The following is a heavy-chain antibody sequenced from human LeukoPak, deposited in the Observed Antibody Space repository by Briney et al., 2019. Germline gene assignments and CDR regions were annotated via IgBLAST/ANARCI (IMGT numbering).Heavy chain of an antibody. CDR3: ARDLSTDYDILTGQNWFDP. V-gene: IGHV3-33*01. Sequence: GRSLRLSCAASGFTFSSYGMHWVRQAPGKGLEWVALIWYDGSNKYYADSVKGRFTISRDNAKNSLYLQMNSLRAEDTAVYYCARDLSTDYDILTGQNWFDPWGQGTLVTVSS. D-gene: IGHD3-9*01. CDR1: GFTFSSYG. CDR2: IWYDGSNK. J-gene: IGHJ5*02.